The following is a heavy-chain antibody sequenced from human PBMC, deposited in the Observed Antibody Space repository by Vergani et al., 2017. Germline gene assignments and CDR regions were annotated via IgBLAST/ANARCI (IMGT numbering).Heavy chain of an antibody. CDR3: ARQRDIVVVVAATVWFDP. CDR1: GGSISSSSYY. CDR2: IYYSGST. Sequence: QLQLQESGPGLVKPSETLSLTCTVSGGSISSSSYYWGWIRQPPGKGLEWIGSIYYSGSTYYNPSLKSRVTISVDTSKNQFSLKLSSVNAADTAVYYCARQRDIVVVVAATVWFDPWGQGTLVTVSS. D-gene: IGHD2-15*01. J-gene: IGHJ5*02. V-gene: IGHV4-39*01.